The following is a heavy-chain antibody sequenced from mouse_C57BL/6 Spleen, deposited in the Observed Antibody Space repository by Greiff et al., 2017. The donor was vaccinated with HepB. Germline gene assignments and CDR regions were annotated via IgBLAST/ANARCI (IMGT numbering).Heavy chain of an antibody. D-gene: IGHD2-4*01. CDR2: IYPRSGNT. CDR1: GYTFTSYG. J-gene: IGHJ4*01. V-gene: IGHV1-81*01. Sequence: QVQLQQSGAELARPGASVKLSCKASGYTFTSYGISWVKQRTGQGLEWIGEIYPRSGNTYYNEKFKGKATLTADKSSSTAYTELRSLTSEDSAVYFCTRGELRRVPYYAMDYWGQGTSVTVSS. CDR3: TRGELRRVPYYAMDY.